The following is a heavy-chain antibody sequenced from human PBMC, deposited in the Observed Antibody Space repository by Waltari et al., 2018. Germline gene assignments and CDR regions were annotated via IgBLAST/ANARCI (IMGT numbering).Heavy chain of an antibody. CDR1: TGSTSSYH. V-gene: IGHV4-59*13. Sequence: QVPLQESVPGLVKPSETLSLTCPAPTGSTSSYHWTWIRQSPGKGLEWIGYFSGSTNYNPSLKSRVTISIDTSRNQFSLRLSSVTAADTAVYYCATYSSTWDYFQHWGQGTLVTVSS. CDR2: YFSGST. J-gene: IGHJ1*01. D-gene: IGHD6-13*01. CDR3: ATYSSTWDYFQH.